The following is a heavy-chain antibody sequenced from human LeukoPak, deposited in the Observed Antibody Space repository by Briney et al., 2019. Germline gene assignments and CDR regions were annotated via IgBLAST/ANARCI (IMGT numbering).Heavy chain of an antibody. V-gene: IGHV1-2*02. CDR3: ARDFGQLTEYNWFDP. CDR1: GYTFTDNY. J-gene: IGHJ5*02. CDR2: INPNSGGT. D-gene: IGHD6-13*01. Sequence: ASVKVSCKASGYTFTDNYIHWVRQAPGQGLQWMGWINPNSGGTNYAQKFQSRVTMTRDTSVSTAYMELSRLRSDDTAVYYCARDFGQLTEYNWFDPWGQGTLVTVSS.